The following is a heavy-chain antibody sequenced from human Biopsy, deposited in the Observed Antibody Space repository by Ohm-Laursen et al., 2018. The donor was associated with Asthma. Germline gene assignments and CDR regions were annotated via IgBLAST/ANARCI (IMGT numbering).Heavy chain of an antibody. V-gene: IGHV4-34*01. CDR3: ARGPELDV. J-gene: IGHJ6*02. CDR1: PGSFSGFF. Sequence: SETLSLTCDVYPGSFSGFFWTWIRQSPGKGLEWIGETNERGVTNNNPSLKSRVIISIDTYWNRVSLKLTSVTAADTAVYYCARGPELDVWGQGTTVTDSS. CDR2: TNERGVT.